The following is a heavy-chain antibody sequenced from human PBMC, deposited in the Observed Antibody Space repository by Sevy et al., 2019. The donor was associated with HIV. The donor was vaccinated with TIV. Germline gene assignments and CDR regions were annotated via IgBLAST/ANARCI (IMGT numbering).Heavy chain of an antibody. CDR2: ISSSSSYI. CDR3: AREGLRYFDY. Sequence: GGSLRLSCAASGFTFSSYSMNWVRQAPGKGLEWVSSISSSSSYIYYADSVKGRFTSSRDNAKNSLYLQMNSLRAEDTAVYYCAREGLRYFDYWGQGTLVTVSS. V-gene: IGHV3-21*01. CDR1: GFTFSSYS. D-gene: IGHD3-9*01. J-gene: IGHJ4*02.